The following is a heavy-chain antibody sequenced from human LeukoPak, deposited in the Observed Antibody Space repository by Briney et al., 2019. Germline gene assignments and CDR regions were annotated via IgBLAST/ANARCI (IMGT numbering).Heavy chain of an antibody. CDR2: ISGSGGST. D-gene: IGHD6-13*01. CDR1: GFTFSSYA. V-gene: IGHV3-23*01. CDR3: AKDKYSSSWYYFDY. J-gene: IGHJ4*02. Sequence: GGSLRLSCAASGFTFSSYAMSWVRHAPGKGLGWVSAISGSGGSTYYADSVKGRFTISRDNSKNTLCLQMNSLRAEDTAVYYCAKDKYSSSWYYFDYWGQGTLVTVSS.